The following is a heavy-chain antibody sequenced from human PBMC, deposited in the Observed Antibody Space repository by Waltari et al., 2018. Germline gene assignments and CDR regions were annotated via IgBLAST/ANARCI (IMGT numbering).Heavy chain of an antibody. D-gene: IGHD3-3*01. Sequence: QVQLQESGPGLVKPSDTLSLTCTVSGYSIRRGYYWGCIRRPPRKGLEWIGIIYHSGSTYYNPSLKRRVTISVDTSKNQFSLKLSSVTAADTAVYYCARTGEEGFWSGYYNLAFDIWGQGTMVTVSS. CDR3: ARTGEEGFWSGYYNLAFDI. J-gene: IGHJ3*02. V-gene: IGHV4-38-2*02. CDR1: GYSIRRGYY. CDR2: IYHSGST.